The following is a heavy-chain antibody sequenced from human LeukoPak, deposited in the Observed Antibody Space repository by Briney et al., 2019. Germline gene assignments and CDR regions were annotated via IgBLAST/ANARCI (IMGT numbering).Heavy chain of an antibody. CDR3: AKLYYYDSSGYCP. Sequence: GGSLRLSCAASGFTFSSYGMHWVRQAPGKGLEWVVVISYDGSNKYYADSVKGRFTISRDNSKNTLYLQMNSLRAEDTAVYYCAKLYYYDSSGYCPWGQGTLVTVSS. CDR2: ISYDGSNK. CDR1: GFTFSSYG. D-gene: IGHD3-22*01. J-gene: IGHJ5*02. V-gene: IGHV3-30*18.